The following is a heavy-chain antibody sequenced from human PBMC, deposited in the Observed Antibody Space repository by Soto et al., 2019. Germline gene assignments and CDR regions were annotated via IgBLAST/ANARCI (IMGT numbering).Heavy chain of an antibody. D-gene: IGHD6-19*01. Sequence: EVQLVETGGGLVQPGRSLRLSCAASGFTFDDYAMHWVRQAPGKGLEWVSGISWNSGSIGYADSVKGRFTISRDNAKNSLYLQMNSLRAEDTALYYCAKDPTPIAVAGTGHAFDIWGKGTMVTVSS. CDR1: GFTFDDYA. CDR2: ISWNSGSI. CDR3: AKDPTPIAVAGTGHAFDI. J-gene: IGHJ3*02. V-gene: IGHV3-9*01.